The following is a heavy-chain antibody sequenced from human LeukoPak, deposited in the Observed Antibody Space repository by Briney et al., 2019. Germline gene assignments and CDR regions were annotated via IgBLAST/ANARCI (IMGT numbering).Heavy chain of an antibody. CDR2: ISAYNGNT. Sequence: ASVKVSCKASGYTSPRYGISWVRQAPGQGVEWMGWISAYNGNTNCAQKLLGRVTLTIESSTGTAYMELRSLISDDTAVYYCASRNYYASGTETGYYFDYWGQGSLVTVSP. CDR3: ASRNYYASGTETGYYFDY. D-gene: IGHD3-10*01. J-gene: IGHJ4*02. CDR1: GYTSPRYG. V-gene: IGHV1-18*01.